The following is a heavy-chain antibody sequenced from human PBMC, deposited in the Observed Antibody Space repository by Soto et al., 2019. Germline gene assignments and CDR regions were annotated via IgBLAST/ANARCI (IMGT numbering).Heavy chain of an antibody. V-gene: IGHV3-30-3*01. CDR1: GFPFSSYA. CDR2: ISYDGSNK. Sequence: PGGSLRLSCAASGFPFSSYAMHWVRQAPGKGLEWVAVISYDGSNKYYADSVKGRFTISRDNSKNTLYLQMNSLRAEDTAVYYCARDLECYYFDYWGQGTLVTVSS. D-gene: IGHD2-8*01. J-gene: IGHJ4*02. CDR3: ARDLECYYFDY.